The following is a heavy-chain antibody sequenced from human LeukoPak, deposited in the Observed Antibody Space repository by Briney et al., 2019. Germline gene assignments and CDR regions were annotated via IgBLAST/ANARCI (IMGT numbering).Heavy chain of an antibody. CDR2: ISSSSSYI. Sequence: GGSLRLSCAASGFTFSSYWMSWVRQAPGKGLEWVSSISSSSSYIYYADSVKGRFTISRDNAKNSLHLQMNSLRAEDTAVYYCAKNYYDGSGLFDYWGQGTLVIVSS. V-gene: IGHV3-21*01. CDR3: AKNYYDGSGLFDY. CDR1: GFTFSSYW. J-gene: IGHJ4*02. D-gene: IGHD3-22*01.